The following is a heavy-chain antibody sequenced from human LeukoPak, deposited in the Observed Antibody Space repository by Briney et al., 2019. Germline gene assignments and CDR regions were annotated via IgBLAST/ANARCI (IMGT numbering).Heavy chain of an antibody. J-gene: IGHJ4*02. D-gene: IGHD1-26*01. CDR3: ARGRVGATTLVFDY. CDR2: INPNSGGT. CDR1: GYTFTSHY. Sequence: GASVKVSCKASGYTFTSHYMHWVRQAPGQGLEWMGWINPNSGGTNYAQKFQGRVTMTRDTSISTAYMELSSLRSDDTAVYYCARGRVGATTLVFDYWGQGTLVTVSS. V-gene: IGHV1-2*02.